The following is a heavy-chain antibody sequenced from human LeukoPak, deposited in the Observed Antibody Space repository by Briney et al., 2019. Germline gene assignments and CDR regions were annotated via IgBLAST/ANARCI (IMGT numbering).Heavy chain of an antibody. J-gene: IGHJ6*04. CDR1: GFTVSSNY. D-gene: IGHD3-3*01. V-gene: IGHV3-7*01. Sequence: PGGSLRLSCAASGFTVSSNYMSWVRQAPGKGLEWVANIKQDGSEKYYVDSVKGRFTITRDNAKNSLYLQMYSLRAEDTAVYYCARGTIFADVWGKGTTVTVSS. CDR3: ARGTIFADV. CDR2: IKQDGSEK.